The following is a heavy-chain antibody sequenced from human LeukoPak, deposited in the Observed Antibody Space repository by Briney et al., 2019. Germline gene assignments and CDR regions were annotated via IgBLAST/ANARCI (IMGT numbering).Heavy chain of an antibody. CDR2: IYYSGST. D-gene: IGHD5-18*01. CDR1: GGSISSHY. CDR3: ARAQNSYGFNWFDP. Sequence: MSSETLSLTCTVHGGSISSHYWSWIRQTPGKGLEWIGYIYYSGSTNYNPSLKSRVTISVDTSKNQFSLKLSSVTAADRAVYYCARAQNSYGFNWFDPWGQGALVSVSS. J-gene: IGHJ5*02. V-gene: IGHV4-59*11.